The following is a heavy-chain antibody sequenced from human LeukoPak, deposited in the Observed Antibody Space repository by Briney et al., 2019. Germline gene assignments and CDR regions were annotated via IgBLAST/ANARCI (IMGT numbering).Heavy chain of an antibody. J-gene: IGHJ6*02. CDR2: ISGSGGST. Sequence: PGGSLRLSCAASGFTFSSYAMSWVRQAPGKGLEWVSAISGSGGSTYYADSVKGRFTISRDNAKNSLYLQMNSLRAEDTAVYYCARSNPYSHIVVVPAAIRVGYYGMDVWGQGTTVTVSS. V-gene: IGHV3-23*01. D-gene: IGHD2-2*02. CDR1: GFTFSSYA. CDR3: ARSNPYSHIVVVPAAIRVGYYGMDV.